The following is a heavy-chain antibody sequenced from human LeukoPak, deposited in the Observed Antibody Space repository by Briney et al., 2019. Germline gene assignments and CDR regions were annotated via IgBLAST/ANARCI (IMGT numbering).Heavy chain of an antibody. CDR1: GGSISSGGYY. D-gene: IGHD2-2*01. J-gene: IGHJ6*02. CDR3: ARDCGTSGQINGMDV. CDR2: IYYSGST. V-gene: IGHV4-61*08. Sequence: SQTLSLTCTVSGGSISSGGYYWSWIRQPPGKGLEWIGYIYYSGSTNYNPSLKSRVTISVDTSKNQFSLKLSSVTAADTAVYYCARDCGTSGQINGMDVWGQGTTVTVSS.